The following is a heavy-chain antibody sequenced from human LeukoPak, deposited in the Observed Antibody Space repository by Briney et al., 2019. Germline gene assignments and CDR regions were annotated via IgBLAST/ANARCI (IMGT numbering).Heavy chain of an antibody. CDR1: GGSISSYY. J-gene: IGHJ6*03. CDR2: IYYSGST. D-gene: IGHD3-10*01. CDR3: ARLTKNDSGTYRFGKKKRGYMDV. Sequence: SETLSLTCTVSGGSISSYYWSWIRQPPGKGLEWIGYIYYSGSTNYNPSLKSRVTISVDTSKNQFSLRLSSVTAADTAVYYCARLTKNDSGTYRFGKKKRGYMDVWGKGTTVTISS. V-gene: IGHV4-59*12.